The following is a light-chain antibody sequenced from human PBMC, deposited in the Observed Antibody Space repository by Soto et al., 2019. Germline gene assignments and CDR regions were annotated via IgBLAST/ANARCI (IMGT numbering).Light chain of an antibody. J-gene: IGKJ1*01. Sequence: EIVLTQSPATLSLSPGERATLSCRASQSVSSSLAWYQQKPGQAPRLLIYDASNRATGIPARFSGSGSGTVFTLTISSLEPEDFAIYYCQQRGSWPWTFGQGTKVEVK. CDR2: DAS. V-gene: IGKV3-11*01. CDR3: QQRGSWPWT. CDR1: QSVSSS.